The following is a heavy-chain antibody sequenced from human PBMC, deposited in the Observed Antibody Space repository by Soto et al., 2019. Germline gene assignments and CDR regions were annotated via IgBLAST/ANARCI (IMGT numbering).Heavy chain of an antibody. V-gene: IGHV4-30-2*01. J-gene: IGHJ5*02. D-gene: IGHD6-6*01. Sequence: QLQLQESGSGLVKPSQTLSLTCAVSGGSISSGDYSWSWVRQPPGKGLEWIAYIYHSGSTYYSPSLKSRVTISVDRSKNQFSLKLSSVTAADTAVYYCARHAYTSSSSCFDPWGQGTLDTVSS. CDR2: IYHSGST. CDR1: GGSISSGDYS. CDR3: ARHAYTSSSSCFDP.